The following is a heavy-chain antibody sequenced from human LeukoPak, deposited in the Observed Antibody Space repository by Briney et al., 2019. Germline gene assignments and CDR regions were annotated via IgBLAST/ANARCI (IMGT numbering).Heavy chain of an antibody. D-gene: IGHD6-19*01. J-gene: IGHJ4*02. CDR1: GFTFIDYY. V-gene: IGHV3-13*01. Sequence: GSLRLSCAASGFTFIDYYMHWVRQVIGKGLEWVSAIGIRGDTHYSGSVKGRFTISRENAESSLYLQMNSLRAEDTAVYYCARGGIQVSGIDEFDYWGQGTLVTVSS. CDR3: ARGGIQVSGIDEFDY. CDR2: IGIRGDT.